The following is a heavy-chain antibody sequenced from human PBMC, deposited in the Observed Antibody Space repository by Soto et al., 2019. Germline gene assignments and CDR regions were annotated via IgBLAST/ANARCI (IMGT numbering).Heavy chain of an antibody. Sequence: SETLSLTCAVYGGSFSGYYWSWIRQPPGKGLEWIGEINHSGSTNYNPSLKSRVTISVDTSKNQFSLKLSSVTAADTAVYYCARAGASDTAMALVYWGQGTLVTVSS. CDR3: ARAGASDTAMALVY. J-gene: IGHJ4*02. V-gene: IGHV4-34*01. CDR2: INHSGST. D-gene: IGHD5-18*01. CDR1: GGSFSGYY.